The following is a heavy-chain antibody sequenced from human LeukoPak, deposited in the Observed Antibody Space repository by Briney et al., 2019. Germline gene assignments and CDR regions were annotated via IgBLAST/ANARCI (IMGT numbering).Heavy chain of an antibody. D-gene: IGHD2-2*01. V-gene: IGHV4-39*01. Sequence: PSETLSLTCTVSGGSISSSSYYWGWIRQPPGKGLEWIGSIYYSGSTYYNPSLKSRVTISVDTSKNQFSLKLSSVTAADTAVYYCAYQELPPDAFDIWGQGTMVTVSS. CDR1: GGSISSSSYY. CDR3: AYQELPPDAFDI. J-gene: IGHJ3*02. CDR2: IYYSGST.